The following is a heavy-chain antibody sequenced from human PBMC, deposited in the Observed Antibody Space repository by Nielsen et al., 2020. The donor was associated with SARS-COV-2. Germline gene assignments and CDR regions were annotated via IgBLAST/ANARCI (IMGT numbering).Heavy chain of an antibody. CDR3: AKNYYDSTGPLGAFDV. CDR1: GLTFSSDA. V-gene: IGHV3-23*01. CDR2: IRDAAGNT. J-gene: IGHJ3*01. Sequence: GGSLRLSCAASGLTFSSDAMGWVRQAPGKGLEWVSSIRDAAGNTYYADSVKGRFTISRDNSKKTLHLQMSSLRAEDTAVYYCAKNYYDSTGPLGAFDVWGQGTMVTVSS. D-gene: IGHD3-22*01.